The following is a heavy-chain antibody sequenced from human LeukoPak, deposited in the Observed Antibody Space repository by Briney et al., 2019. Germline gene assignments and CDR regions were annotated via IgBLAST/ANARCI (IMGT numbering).Heavy chain of an antibody. CDR1: GGSISSSSYY. CDR2: IYYSGST. V-gene: IGHV4-39*07. J-gene: IGHJ6*03. CDR3: ARFPDYYYMDV. Sequence: SETLSLTCTVSGGSISSSSYYWGWIRQPPGKGLEWIGSIYYSGSTYYNPSLKSRVTISVDTSKNQFSLKLSSVTAADTAVYYCARFPDYYYMDVWGKGTTVTVSS.